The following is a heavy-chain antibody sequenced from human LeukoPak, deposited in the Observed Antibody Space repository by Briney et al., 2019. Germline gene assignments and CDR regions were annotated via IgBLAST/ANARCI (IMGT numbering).Heavy chain of an antibody. CDR1: GFTFSSYA. Sequence: PGGSLRLSCSASGFTFSSYAMHWVRQAPGKGLEYVSTISSSGGSTSYADSVKGRFAISRDNSKNTLYLQTSRLRGVDTAMYYCVKDRLIVVGGDGFDIWGQGTMVTVSS. V-gene: IGHV3-64*03. J-gene: IGHJ3*02. D-gene: IGHD3-22*01. CDR3: VKDRLIVVGGDGFDI. CDR2: ISSSGGST.